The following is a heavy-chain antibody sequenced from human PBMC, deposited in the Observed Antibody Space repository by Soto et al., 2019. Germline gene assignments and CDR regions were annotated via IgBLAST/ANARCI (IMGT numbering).Heavy chain of an antibody. D-gene: IGHD4-17*01. CDR3: ARPLNDFGVYTDAFDV. CDR2: ISTSGEYI. V-gene: IGHV3-21*01. J-gene: IGHJ3*01. Sequence: EVQLVESGGGLVKPGGSLRLSCAASGFTVGTYSMNWVRQAPGKGLEWVSSISTSGEYIYYADSVKGRATISRDNAKNSLYLQMNSLRAEDTAVYYCARPLNDFGVYTDAFDVWGQGTLVTVSS. CDR1: GFTVGTYS.